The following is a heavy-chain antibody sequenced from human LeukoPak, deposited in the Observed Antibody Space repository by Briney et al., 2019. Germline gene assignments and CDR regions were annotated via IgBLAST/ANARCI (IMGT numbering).Heavy chain of an antibody. Sequence: GGSLRLSCAASGFTFSSYSMNWVRQAPGKGLEWVSSISSSSSYIYYADSVKGRFTISRDNAKNSLYLQMNSLRAEDTAVYYCARDSRRYCSSTSCATPNWFDPWGQGTLVTVSS. CDR1: GFTFSSYS. CDR2: ISSSSSYI. D-gene: IGHD2-2*01. CDR3: ARDSRRYCSSTSCATPNWFDP. J-gene: IGHJ5*02. V-gene: IGHV3-21*01.